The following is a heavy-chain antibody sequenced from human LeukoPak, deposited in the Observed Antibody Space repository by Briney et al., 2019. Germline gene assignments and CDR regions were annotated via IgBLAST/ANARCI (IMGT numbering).Heavy chain of an antibody. D-gene: IGHD6-13*01. CDR2: IYYSGST. CDR3: ARVTGYVMEDYFDY. CDR1: GGSISSSSDY. V-gene: IGHV4-39*07. Sequence: SETLSLTCTVSGGSISSSSDYWGWIRQPPGKGLEWIGSIYYSGSTYYNPSLKSRVTISVDTSKNQFSLRLSSVTAADTAVYYCARVTGYVMEDYFDYWGQGTLVTVSS. J-gene: IGHJ4*02.